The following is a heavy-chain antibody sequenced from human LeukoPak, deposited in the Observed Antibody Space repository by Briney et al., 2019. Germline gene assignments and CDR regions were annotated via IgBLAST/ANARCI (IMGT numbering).Heavy chain of an antibody. Sequence: TLSLTCTVSGGSISSGSYYWSWIRQPAGKGLEWIGRIYTSGSTNYNPSLKSRVTISVDTSKNQFSLKLSSVTAADTAVYYCARVRPSRWCFDYWGQGTLVTVSS. CDR1: GGSISSGSYY. CDR3: ARVRPSRWCFDY. V-gene: IGHV4-61*02. D-gene: IGHD6-13*01. CDR2: IYTSGST. J-gene: IGHJ4*02.